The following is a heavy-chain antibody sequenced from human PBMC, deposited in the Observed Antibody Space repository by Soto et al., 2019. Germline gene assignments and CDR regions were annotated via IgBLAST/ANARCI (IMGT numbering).Heavy chain of an antibody. CDR1: GGSISSSNW. CDR3: ATIGYCSGGSCYGGRYYYYYGMDV. Sequence: QVQLQESGPGLVKPSGTLSLTCAVSGGSISSSNWWSWVRQPPGKGLEWIGEIYHSGSTNYNPSLKSRVTISVDKSKNQFSLKLSSVTAADTAVYYCATIGYCSGGSCYGGRYYYYYGMDVWGQGTTVTVSS. D-gene: IGHD2-15*01. V-gene: IGHV4-4*02. J-gene: IGHJ6*02. CDR2: IYHSGST.